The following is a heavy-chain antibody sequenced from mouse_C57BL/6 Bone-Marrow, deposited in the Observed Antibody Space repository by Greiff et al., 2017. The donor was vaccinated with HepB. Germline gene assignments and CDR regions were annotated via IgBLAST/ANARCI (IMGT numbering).Heavy chain of an antibody. CDR1: GFTFTDYY. V-gene: IGHV7-3*01. J-gene: IGHJ4*01. CDR2: IRNKANGYTT. D-gene: IGHD2-4*01. Sequence: EVQLVESGGGLVQPGGSLSLSCAASGFTFTDYYMSWVRMPTGKALEWLGFIRNKANGYTTEYSASVKGRFTISSDNSQSILYLQMNALRAEDSATYYCARYSLYDYDGGYAMDYWGQGTSVTVSS. CDR3: ARYSLYDYDGGYAMDY.